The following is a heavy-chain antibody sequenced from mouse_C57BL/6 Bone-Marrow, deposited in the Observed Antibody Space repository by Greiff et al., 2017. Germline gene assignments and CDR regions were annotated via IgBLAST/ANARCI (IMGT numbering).Heavy chain of an antibody. CDR2: ISDGGSYT. CDR1: GFTFSSYA. J-gene: IGHJ3*01. Sequence: EVKLVESGGGLVKPGGSLKLSCAASGFTFSSYAMSWVRQTPEKRLEWVATISDGGSYTYYPDNVKGRFTISRDNAKNNLYLQMSHLKSEDTAMYYCARETPTIVTPFAYWGQGTLVTVSA. D-gene: IGHD2-5*01. CDR3: ARETPTIVTPFAY. V-gene: IGHV5-4*01.